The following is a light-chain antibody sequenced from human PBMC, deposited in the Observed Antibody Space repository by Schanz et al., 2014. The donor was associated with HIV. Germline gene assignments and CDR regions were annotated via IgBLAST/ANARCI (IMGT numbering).Light chain of an antibody. CDR2: DVN. J-gene: IGLJ2*01. Sequence: QSALTQPRSVSGSPGQSVTISCTGTSSDVGGYNYVSWYQQHPGKAPKLIIYDVNKRPSGVPDRFSGSKSGNTASLTISGLQFDDETLYYCAAWDYTLNGPLFGGGTKLTVL. CDR1: SSDVGGYNY. CDR3: AAWDYTLNGPL. V-gene: IGLV2-11*01.